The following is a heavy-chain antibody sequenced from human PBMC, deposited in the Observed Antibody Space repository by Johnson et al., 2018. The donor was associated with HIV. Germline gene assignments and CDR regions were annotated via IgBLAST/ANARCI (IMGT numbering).Heavy chain of an antibody. D-gene: IGHD2-15*01. V-gene: IGHV3-7*01. CDR2: IKQDGSEK. CDR1: GFTFSSYA. CDR3: ALGGSWYAFDI. J-gene: IGHJ3*02. Sequence: VQLVESGGGVVQPGRSLRLSCAASGFTFSSYAMHWVRQAPGKGLEWVANIKQDGSEKYYVDSVKGRFTISRDNSKNTLYLQMNSLRAEDTAVYYCALGGSWYAFDIWGQGTMVTVSS.